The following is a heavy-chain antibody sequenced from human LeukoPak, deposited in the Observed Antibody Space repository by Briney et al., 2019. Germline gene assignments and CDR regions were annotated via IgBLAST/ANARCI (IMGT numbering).Heavy chain of an antibody. J-gene: IGHJ4*02. CDR2: ITGGGKGE. V-gene: IGHV3-48*01. Sequence: GGSLRLSCAASGFTFKSYSMNWVRQAPGKGLEWLSYITGGGKGESYADSVRGRFTISRDNAKNSLYLQMDSLRGDDTAVYFCARDQYYASDYWGQGTLVTVS. D-gene: IGHD2/OR15-2a*01. CDR1: GFTFKSYS. CDR3: ARDQYYASDY.